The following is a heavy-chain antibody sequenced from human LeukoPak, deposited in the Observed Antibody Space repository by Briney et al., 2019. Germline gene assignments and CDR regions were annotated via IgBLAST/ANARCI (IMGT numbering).Heavy chain of an antibody. V-gene: IGHV1-18*01. CDR2: ISAYNGNT. J-gene: IGHJ5*02. D-gene: IGHD3-9*01. CDR1: GYTFTSYG. CDR3: ARDRGGLRYFDWLSWFDP. Sequence: ASVKVSCKASGYTFTSYGISWVRQAPGRGLEWMGWISAYNGNTNYAQKLQGRVTMTTDTSTSTAYMELRSLRSDDTAVYYCARDRGGLRYFDWLSWFDPWGQGTLVTVSS.